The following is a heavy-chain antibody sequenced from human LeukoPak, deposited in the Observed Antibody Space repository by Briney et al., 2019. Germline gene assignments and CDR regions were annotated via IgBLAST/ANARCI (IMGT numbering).Heavy chain of an antibody. D-gene: IGHD6-6*01. V-gene: IGHV3-30*02. J-gene: IGHJ4*02. CDR1: GLTFSNYW. Sequence: GSLRLSCVASGLTFSNYWMNWLRQAPGKGLEWVAFIRYDGSNKYYADSVKGRFTISRDNSKNTLYLQMNSLRAEDTAVYYCAKSSIAARLSADYFDYWGQGTLVTVSS. CDR3: AKSSIAARLSADYFDY. CDR2: IRYDGSNK.